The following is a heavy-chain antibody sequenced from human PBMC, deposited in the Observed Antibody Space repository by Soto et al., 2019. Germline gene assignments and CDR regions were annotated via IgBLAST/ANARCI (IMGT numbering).Heavy chain of an antibody. V-gene: IGHV4-34*01. Sequence: NPSETLSLTCAVYGGSFSGYYWSWIRQPPGKGLEWIGEINHSGSTNYNPSLKSRVTISVDTSKNQFSLKLSSVTAADTAVYYCARSSAPPYYYDSSGPRLRYYFDYWGQGTLVTVSS. CDR2: INHSGST. J-gene: IGHJ4*02. CDR1: GGSFSGYY. CDR3: ARSSAPPYYYDSSGPRLRYYFDY. D-gene: IGHD3-22*01.